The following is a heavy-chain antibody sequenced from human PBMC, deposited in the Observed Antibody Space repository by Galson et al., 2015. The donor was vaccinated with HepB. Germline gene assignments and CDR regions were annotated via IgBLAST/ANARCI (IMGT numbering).Heavy chain of an antibody. CDR1: GFTFSSYA. D-gene: IGHD6-13*01. J-gene: IGHJ6*02. CDR3: ARDYASSWYFNHYYGMDV. Sequence: SLRLSCAASGFTFSSYAMHWVRQAPGKGLEWVAVISYDGSNKYYADSLKGRFTISRANSKNTLYLQMNSLRAEDTSVYYCARDYASSWYFNHYYGMDVWGQGTTVTVSS. V-gene: IGHV3-30*04. CDR2: ISYDGSNK.